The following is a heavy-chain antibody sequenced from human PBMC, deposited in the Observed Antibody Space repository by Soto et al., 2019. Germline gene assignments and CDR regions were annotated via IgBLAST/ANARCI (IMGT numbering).Heavy chain of an antibody. Sequence: PGGSLRLSCAASGYTHRSYWMHLVRQAPGKGLVWVSRMNSDGSSTSYADSVKGRFTISKDNAKNTLYLQMYSLRAEDTAVYYCARDAGIYYYYYCMDVWGQGTTVTVSS. CDR3: ARDAGIYYYYYCMDV. J-gene: IGHJ6*02. CDR1: GYTHRSYW. V-gene: IGHV3-74*01. CDR2: MNSDGSST.